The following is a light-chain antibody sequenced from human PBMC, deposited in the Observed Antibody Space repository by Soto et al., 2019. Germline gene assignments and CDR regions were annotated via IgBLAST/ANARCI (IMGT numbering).Light chain of an antibody. V-gene: IGKV3-20*01. CDR2: GAS. J-gene: IGKJ1*01. Sequence: EVVLTQSPGTLSLSPGERASLSCRASQSVDSSYLAWYQQKPGQPPRVLIYGASIRATGILDRFSGSGSGTDFTLTISRLEPEDFAVYYCQQYGRSQGTFGQGSKVEVK. CDR1: QSVDSSY. CDR3: QQYGRSQGT.